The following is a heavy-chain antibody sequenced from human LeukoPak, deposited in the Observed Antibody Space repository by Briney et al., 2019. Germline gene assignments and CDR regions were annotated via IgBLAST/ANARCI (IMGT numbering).Heavy chain of an antibody. D-gene: IGHD6-6*01. CDR1: GGTFSSYA. J-gene: IGHJ6*02. CDR3: ARDPVAARRASGMDV. CDR2: IIPIFGTA. V-gene: IGHV1-69*13. Sequence: EASVKVSCKASGGTFSSYAISWVRQAPGQGLEWMGGIIPIFGTANYAQKFQGRVTITADESTSTAYMELSSLGSEDTAVYYCARDPVAARRASGMDVWGQGTTVTVSS.